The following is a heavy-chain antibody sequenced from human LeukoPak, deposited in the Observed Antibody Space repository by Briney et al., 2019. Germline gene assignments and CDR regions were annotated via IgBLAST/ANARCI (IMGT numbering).Heavy chain of an antibody. D-gene: IGHD3-10*02. CDR2: ISSSGSTI. CDR3: AELGITMIGGV. CDR1: GFTFSDFS. V-gene: IGHV3-48*04. Sequence: GGSLGLSCVASGFTFSDFSLNWVRQAPGKGLEWVSYISSSGSTIYYADSGRGRFTISRDNAKNSLYLQMNSLRAEDTAVYYCAELGITMIGGVWGKGTTVTISS. J-gene: IGHJ6*04.